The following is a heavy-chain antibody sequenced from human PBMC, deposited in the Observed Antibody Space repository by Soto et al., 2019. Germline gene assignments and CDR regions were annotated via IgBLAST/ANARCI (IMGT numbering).Heavy chain of an antibody. CDR2: IYYSGST. V-gene: IGHV4-30-4*01. CDR1: GSSISSGDYF. CDR3: AREGHSGYDYVGYYYGMDV. Sequence: SETLSLTCTVSGSSISSGDYFWSWIRQPPGKGLEWIGYIYYSGSTYYNPSLKSRLTISVDTSKNQFSLKLSSVTAADTAVYYCAREGHSGYDYVGYYYGMDVWGQGTTVTVSS. J-gene: IGHJ6*02. D-gene: IGHD5-12*01.